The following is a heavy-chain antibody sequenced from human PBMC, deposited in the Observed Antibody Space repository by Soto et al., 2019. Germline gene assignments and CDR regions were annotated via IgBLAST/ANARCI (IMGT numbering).Heavy chain of an antibody. D-gene: IGHD3-3*01. J-gene: IGHJ2*01. V-gene: IGHV3-30-3*01. Sequence: QVQLVESGGGVVQPGRSLRLSCAASGFTFSSYAMHWVRQAPGKGLEWVAVISYDGSNKYYADSVKGRFTISRDNSKNTLYLQMNSLRAEDTAVYYCARGPAYYDFWSGYSPSDPDWYFDLWGRGTLVTVSS. CDR1: GFTFSSYA. CDR3: ARGPAYYDFWSGYSPSDPDWYFDL. CDR2: ISYDGSNK.